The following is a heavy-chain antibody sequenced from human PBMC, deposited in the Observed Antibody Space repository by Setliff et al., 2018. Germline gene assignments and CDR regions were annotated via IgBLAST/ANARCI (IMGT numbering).Heavy chain of an antibody. D-gene: IGHD3-16*01. CDR2: IQTIGST. V-gene: IGHV4-61*09. Sequence: PSETLSLTCTVSGGSISSGSYYWSWIRQPAGKGLEWTGHIQTIGSTNYNPSLRSRVTISVDTSKNQFSLTLSSVTAADTAVYYCARDGGEYWGQGTLVTVSS. CDR1: GGSISSGSYY. CDR3: ARDGGEY. J-gene: IGHJ4*02.